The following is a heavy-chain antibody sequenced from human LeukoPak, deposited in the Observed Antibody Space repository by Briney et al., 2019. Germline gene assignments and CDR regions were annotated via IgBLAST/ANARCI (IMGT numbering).Heavy chain of an antibody. Sequence: PSETLSLTCAVSRGSLSGYYWSWIRQPPGKGLEWIGEIYDSTSTDYNPPLKSRVTMSLETSKNRISLKLSSVTAADTAVYFCAAIAMAGHALDAFDIWGQGTMVTVSS. CDR1: RGSLSGYY. J-gene: IGHJ3*02. V-gene: IGHV4-34*01. CDR2: IYDSTST. CDR3: AAIAMAGHALDAFDI. D-gene: IGHD6-19*01.